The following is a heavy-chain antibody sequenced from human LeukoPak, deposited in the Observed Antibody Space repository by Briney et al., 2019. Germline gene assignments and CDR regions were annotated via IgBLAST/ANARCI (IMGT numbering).Heavy chain of an antibody. J-gene: IGHJ2*01. Sequence: GGSLRLSCAASDFIFSNYVMHWIRQAPGKGLEWVAAILPDGAEKQYINSVMGRFTISRDNSKNMFYVQMNSLRLDDTAVYYCAKAARSSVAGLFFDLWGRGTLVTVSS. CDR3: AKAARSSVAGLFFDL. CDR1: DFIFSNYV. V-gene: IGHV3-30*18. D-gene: IGHD6-19*01. CDR2: ILPDGAEK.